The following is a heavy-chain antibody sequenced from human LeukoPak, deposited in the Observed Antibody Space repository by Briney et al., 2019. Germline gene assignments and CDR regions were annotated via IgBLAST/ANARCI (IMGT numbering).Heavy chain of an antibody. CDR2: ICYSGST. CDR3: ARAPRGYSYDFDY. J-gene: IGHJ4*02. Sequence: SETLSLTCTVSGGSISSSSYYWGWIRQPPGKGLEWIGSICYSGSTYYNPSLKSRVTISVDTSKNQFSLKLSSVTAADTAVYYCARAPRGYSYDFDYWGQGTLVTVSS. CDR1: GGSISSSSYY. D-gene: IGHD5-18*01. V-gene: IGHV4-39*07.